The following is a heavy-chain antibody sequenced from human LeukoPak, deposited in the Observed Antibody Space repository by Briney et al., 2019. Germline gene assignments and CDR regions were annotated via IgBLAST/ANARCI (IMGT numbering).Heavy chain of an antibody. Sequence: PAETLSLTCAVYGGSFSGYYWSWIRQPPGKGLEWIGEINHSGSSNYNPSLKSRVTISVDTSKNKFSLKLSSVPAAHTAVSYCARGGGRAVGVRHMAVWGKGPTVTVSS. J-gene: IGHJ6*03. CDR1: GGSFSGYY. D-gene: IGHD1-26*01. V-gene: IGHV4-34*01. CDR2: INHSGSS. CDR3: ARGGGRAVGVRHMAV.